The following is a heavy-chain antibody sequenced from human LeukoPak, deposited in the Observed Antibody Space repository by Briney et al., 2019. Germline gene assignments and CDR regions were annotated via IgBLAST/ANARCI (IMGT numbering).Heavy chain of an antibody. V-gene: IGHV1-46*01. CDR1: GYNFITYY. D-gene: IGHD2-8*01. CDR2: INPSGGST. Sequence: ASVKVSCKASGYNFITYYMHWVRQAPGQGLEWMGIINPSGGSTSYAQKFQDRVTMTRDTSTSTAYIELSSLKSEDTAVYYCAREDVVLVDAVRYYSYGMDVWGQGTTVTVSS. J-gene: IGHJ6*02. CDR3: AREDVVLVDAVRYYSYGMDV.